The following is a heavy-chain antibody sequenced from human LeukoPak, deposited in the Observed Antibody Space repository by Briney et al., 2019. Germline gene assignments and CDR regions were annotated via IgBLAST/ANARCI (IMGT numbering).Heavy chain of an antibody. CDR2: IWYDGSNK. Sequence: GGSLRLSCAASGFTFSNYGMHWVRQAPGKGLEWVAVIWYDGSNKYCSDSVKGRFTISRDNSKNTLYLQMNSLRAEDTAVYYCAKSIVVVPAAGDPWGQGTLVTVSS. V-gene: IGHV3-33*06. CDR1: GFTFSNYG. D-gene: IGHD2-2*01. J-gene: IGHJ5*02. CDR3: AKSIVVVPAAGDP.